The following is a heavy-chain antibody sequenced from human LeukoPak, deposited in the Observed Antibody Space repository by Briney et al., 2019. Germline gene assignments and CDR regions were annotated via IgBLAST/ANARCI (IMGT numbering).Heavy chain of an antibody. J-gene: IGHJ4*02. V-gene: IGHV5-51*01. CDR1: GHSFSSCW. CDR3: ARRGSGWYVDY. Sequence: GESLKISCKGSGHSFSSCWIGWVRQMPGKGLEWMGIIYPGDSDTRYSPSFQGQVTISVDNSISTAYLQWSSLKASDTAMYYCARRGSGWYVDYWGQGTLVTVSS. D-gene: IGHD6-19*01. CDR2: IYPGDSDT.